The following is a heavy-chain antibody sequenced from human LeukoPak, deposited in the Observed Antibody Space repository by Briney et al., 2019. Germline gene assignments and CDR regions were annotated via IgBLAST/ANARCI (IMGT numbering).Heavy chain of an antibody. V-gene: IGHV4-34*01. D-gene: IGHD2-21*02. CDR1: GGSFSGYY. CDR2: INHSGST. Sequence: SETLSLTCAVSGGSFSGYYWSWIRQPPGKGLEWIGEINHSGSTYYNPSLKSRVTISVDTSKNQFSLKLSSVTAADTAVYYCARGSRRAYCGGDCYPLDYWGQGTLVTVSS. J-gene: IGHJ4*02. CDR3: ARGSRRAYCGGDCYPLDY.